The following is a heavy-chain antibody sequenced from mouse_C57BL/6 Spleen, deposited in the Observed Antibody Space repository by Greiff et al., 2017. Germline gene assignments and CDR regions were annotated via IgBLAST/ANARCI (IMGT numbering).Heavy chain of an antibody. D-gene: IGHD1-1*01. CDR2: ISYDGSN. CDR1: GYSITSGYY. Sequence: EVQLVESGPGLVKPSQSLSLTCSVTGYSITSGYYWNWIRQFPGNKLEWMGYISYDGSNNYNPSLKNRISITRDTSKNQFFLKLNSVTTEDTATYYCASYYYGSTWYFDVWGTGTTVTVSS. CDR3: ASYYYGSTWYFDV. V-gene: IGHV3-6*01. J-gene: IGHJ1*03.